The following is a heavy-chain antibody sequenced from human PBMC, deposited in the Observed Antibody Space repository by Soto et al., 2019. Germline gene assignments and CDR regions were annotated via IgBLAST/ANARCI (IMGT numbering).Heavy chain of an antibody. CDR3: AKHFVNGEVDY. CDR2: ISTSSSYT. Sequence: PGGSLRLSCAASGFNFSDYYMSWIRQAPGKGLEWVSYISTSSSYTNYADSVKGRFTISRDNAKNTLYLQMNSLTAEDTAVYYCAKHFVNGEVDYWGQGTPVTVSS. CDR1: GFNFSDYY. D-gene: IGHD3-10*01. V-gene: IGHV3-11*03. J-gene: IGHJ4*02.